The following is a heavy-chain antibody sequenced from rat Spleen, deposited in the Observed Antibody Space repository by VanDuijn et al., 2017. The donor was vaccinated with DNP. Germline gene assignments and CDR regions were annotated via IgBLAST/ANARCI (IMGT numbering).Heavy chain of an antibody. CDR3: ARGTKGYWYFDF. Sequence: EVQLVESGGGLVQPGRSLKLSCAASGFTFSDYAVAWVRQAPKEGLEWVATISYDGSRTYYRDSVKGRFTISRDNAKSTLYLQMDSLRSEDTATYYCARGTKGYWYFDFWGPGTMVTVSS. CDR1: GFTFSDYA. CDR2: ISYDGSRT. D-gene: IGHD1-10*01. V-gene: IGHV5-17*01. J-gene: IGHJ1*01.